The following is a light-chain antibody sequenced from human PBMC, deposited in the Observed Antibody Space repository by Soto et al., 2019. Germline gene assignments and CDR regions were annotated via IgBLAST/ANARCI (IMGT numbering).Light chain of an antibody. V-gene: IGLV2-23*02. Sequence: QSALTQPASVSGSPGQSITISCTGTSSDVGSYNLVSWYQQHPGKAPKLMIYEVSKRPSGVSNRFSGSKSGNTASLTISGFQPENGVVFSCCSYAGSSPLYVFGTGTKAPVL. CDR3: CSYAGSSPLYV. CDR1: SSDVGSYNL. J-gene: IGLJ1*01. CDR2: EVS.